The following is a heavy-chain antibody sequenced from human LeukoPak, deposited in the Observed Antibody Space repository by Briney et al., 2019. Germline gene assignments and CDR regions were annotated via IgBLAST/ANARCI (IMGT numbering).Heavy chain of an antibody. CDR1: GGSISSYY. J-gene: IGHJ6*03. CDR3: ARDGPYCSSTSCYEYYYYMDV. V-gene: IGHV4-4*07. Sequence: SETLSLTCTVSGGSISSYYWSWIRQPAGKGLEWIGRIYTSGSTNYNPSLKSRVTISVDTSKNQFSLKLSSVTAADTAVYYCARDGPYCSSTSCYEYYYYMDVWGKGTTVTISS. D-gene: IGHD2-2*01. CDR2: IYTSGST.